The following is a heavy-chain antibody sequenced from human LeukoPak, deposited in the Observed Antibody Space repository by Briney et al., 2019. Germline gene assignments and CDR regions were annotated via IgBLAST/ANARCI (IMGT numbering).Heavy chain of an antibody. J-gene: IGHJ3*02. CDR1: GFTFSDYY. CDR2: ITSSGSAM. D-gene: IGHD3-16*02. CDR3: AKAYRDAFDI. Sequence: GGSLRLSCAAFGFTFSDYYMGWIHQAPGKGLEWISYITSSGSAMYYADSVKGRFTISRDNGKNSLFLQMNSLTDEDTAVYYCAKAYRDAFDIWGQGAMVTVSS. V-gene: IGHV3-11*01.